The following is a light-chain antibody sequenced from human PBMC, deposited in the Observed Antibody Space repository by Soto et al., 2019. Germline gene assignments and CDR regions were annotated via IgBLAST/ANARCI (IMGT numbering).Light chain of an antibody. Sequence: NFMLSQPHSVSESPGKTVTISCTGSSGSIASNYVQWYQQRPGSAPTTVTYEDNQRPSGVPDRFSGSIDSSSNSASLIISGLKAEDEADYYCQSFDSSNVVFGGGTQLTVL. CDR3: QSFDSSNVV. CDR2: EDN. CDR1: SGSIASNY. J-gene: IGLJ2*01. V-gene: IGLV6-57*02.